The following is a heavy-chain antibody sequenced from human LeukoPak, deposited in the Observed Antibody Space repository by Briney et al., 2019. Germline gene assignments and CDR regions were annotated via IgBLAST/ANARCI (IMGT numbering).Heavy chain of an antibody. CDR2: IYHTGST. CDR1: GGSISTYNW. CDR3: AKSGDYLWDY. Sequence: ASETLSLTCAVSGGSISTYNWWSWVRQPPGKGLEWIGEIYHTGSTNYSPSLRSRVTMSIDKSNNQFFLNLNSVTAADTAVYYCAKSGDYLWDYWGQGTLVTVSS. V-gene: IGHV4-4*02. D-gene: IGHD3-16*01. J-gene: IGHJ4*02.